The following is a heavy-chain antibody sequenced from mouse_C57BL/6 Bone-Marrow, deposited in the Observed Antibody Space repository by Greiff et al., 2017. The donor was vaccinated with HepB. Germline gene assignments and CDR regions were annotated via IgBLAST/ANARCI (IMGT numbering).Heavy chain of an antibody. V-gene: IGHV5-4*01. Sequence: EVQLVESGGGLVKPGGSLKLSCAASGFTFSSYAMSWVRQTPEKRLEWVATISDGGSYTYYPDNVKGRFTISRDNAKNNLYLQMSHLKSEDTAMYYCARRVPNSFDYWGQGTTLTVSS. D-gene: IGHD6-1*01. J-gene: IGHJ2*01. CDR2: ISDGGSYT. CDR3: ARRVPNSFDY. CDR1: GFTFSSYA.